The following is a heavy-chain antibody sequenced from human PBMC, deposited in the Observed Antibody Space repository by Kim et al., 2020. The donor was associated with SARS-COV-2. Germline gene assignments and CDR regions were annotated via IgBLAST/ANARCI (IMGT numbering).Heavy chain of an antibody. D-gene: IGHD2-8*02. J-gene: IGHJ6*02. V-gene: IGHV3-7*01. CDR1: GFTFSSYW. Sequence: GGSLRLSCAASGFTFSSYWMSWVRQAPGKGLEWVANIKQDGSEKYYVDSVKGRFTISRDNAKNSLYLQMNSLRAEDTAVYYCARDPVVVYATHYYYGMDVWGQGTTVTVSS. CDR2: IKQDGSEK. CDR3: ARDPVVVYATHYYYGMDV.